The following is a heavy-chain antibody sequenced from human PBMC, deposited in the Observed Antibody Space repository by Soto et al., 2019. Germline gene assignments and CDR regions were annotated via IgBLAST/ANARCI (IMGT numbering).Heavy chain of an antibody. CDR3: ARSPIVVVVAATAGWFDP. CDR2: IYYSGST. Sequence: SEALSLTCTVSGGSISSGDYYWSWIRQPPGXGLEWIGYIYYSGSTYYNPSLKSRVTISVDTSKNQFSLKLSSVTAADTAVYYCARSPIVVVVAATAGWFDPWGQGTLVTVSS. D-gene: IGHD2-15*01. CDR1: GGSISSGDYY. V-gene: IGHV4-30-4*01. J-gene: IGHJ5*02.